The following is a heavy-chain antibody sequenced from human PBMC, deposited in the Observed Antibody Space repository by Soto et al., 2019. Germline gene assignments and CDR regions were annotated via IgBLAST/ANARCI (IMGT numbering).Heavy chain of an antibody. D-gene: IGHD5-12*01. J-gene: IGHJ4*02. CDR1: GFTFSSYA. Sequence: PGGSLRLSCAASGFTFSSYAMSWVRQAPGKGLEWVSIISGTSDSTYYADSVKGRFTISRDNSKNTLYLQMSSLRAEDTAVYYCAKIRGYSGYGYFDYWGQGALVTVSS. CDR3: AKIRGYSGYGYFDY. V-gene: IGHV3-23*01. CDR2: ISGTSDST.